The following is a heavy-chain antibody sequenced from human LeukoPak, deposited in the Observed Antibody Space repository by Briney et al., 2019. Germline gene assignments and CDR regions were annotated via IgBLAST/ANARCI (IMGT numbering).Heavy chain of an antibody. Sequence: PGGSLRLSCAASGFTFSSYDIHWVRHATGKGLEWVSGIGTAGEIYYPGSVKGRFTISRDNSENSLYLEMNSLRPEDTALYYCATASTHGYYYIDVWGKGTTVTVSS. CDR1: GFTFSSYD. CDR2: IGTAGEI. CDR3: ATASTHGYYYIDV. J-gene: IGHJ6*03. D-gene: IGHD2-8*01. V-gene: IGHV3-13*01.